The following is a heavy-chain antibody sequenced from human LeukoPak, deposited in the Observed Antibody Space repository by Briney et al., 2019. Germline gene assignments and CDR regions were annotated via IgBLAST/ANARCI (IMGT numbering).Heavy chain of an antibody. V-gene: IGHV4-34*01. Sequence: SETLSLTCAVYGGSFSGYYWSWIRQPPGKGLEWIGEINHSGSTNYNPSLKSRVTISVDTSKNQFSLKLSSVTAADTAVYYCVRVDNGGNYFDYWGQGTLVTVSS. CDR2: INHSGST. J-gene: IGHJ4*02. D-gene: IGHD4-23*01. CDR1: GGSFSGYY. CDR3: VRVDNGGNYFDY.